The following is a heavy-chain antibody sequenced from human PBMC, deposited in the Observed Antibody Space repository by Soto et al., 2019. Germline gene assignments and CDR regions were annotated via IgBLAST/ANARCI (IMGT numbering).Heavy chain of an antibody. V-gene: IGHV4-61*01. CDR2: IYYSGGT. D-gene: IGHD6-19*01. Sequence: SETLSLTCTVSGGSVSSGSYYWSWIRQPPGKGLEWIGYIYYSGGTNYNPSLKSRVAISVDTSKNQFSLKLSSVTAADTAVFYCAKERSSGWSFDYWGQGNLVTVS. CDR3: AKERSSGWSFDY. CDR1: GGSVSSGSYY. J-gene: IGHJ4*02.